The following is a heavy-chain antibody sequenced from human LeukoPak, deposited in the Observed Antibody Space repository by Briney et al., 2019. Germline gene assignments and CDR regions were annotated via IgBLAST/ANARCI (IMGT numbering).Heavy chain of an antibody. CDR2: IYVSGST. V-gene: IGHV4-4*07. J-gene: IGHJ4*02. D-gene: IGHD2-15*01. CDR3: ARDTAAHFNY. Sequence: SETLSLTCTISGDSLSSYYWGWIRQPAGKGLEWIGRIYVSGSTDYNPSLKSRVTMSLDTSKNQFSLTLTSVTAADTAVYYCARDTAAHFNYWGQGTLVTVSS. CDR1: GDSLSSYY.